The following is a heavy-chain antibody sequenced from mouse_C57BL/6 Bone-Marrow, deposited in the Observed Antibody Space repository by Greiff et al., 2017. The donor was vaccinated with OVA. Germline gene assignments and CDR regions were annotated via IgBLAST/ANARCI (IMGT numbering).Heavy chain of an antibody. D-gene: IGHD1-1*01. J-gene: IGHJ3*01. CDR3: ARGIWNGSSPFAY. V-gene: IGHV1-76*01. CDR2: IYPGSGNT. Sequence: QVQLKQSGAELVRPGASVKLSCKASGYTFTDYYINWVKQRPGQGLEWIARIYPGSGNTYYNEKLKGKATLTAEKSSSTAYMQLSSLTSEDSAVYFCARGIWNGSSPFAYWGQGTLVTVSA. CDR1: GYTFTDYY.